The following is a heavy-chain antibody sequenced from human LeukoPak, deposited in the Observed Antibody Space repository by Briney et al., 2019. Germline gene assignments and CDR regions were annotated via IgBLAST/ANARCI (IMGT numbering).Heavy chain of an antibody. CDR3: ARFSRRWDLLSTVAGSFDY. J-gene: IGHJ4*02. D-gene: IGHD1-26*01. V-gene: IGHV4-61*01. CDR2: IYYSAST. CDR1: GGSISSGSYY. Sequence: PSETLSLTCTVSGGSISSGSYYWSWIRQPPGKGLDCIGYIYYSASTNYNPSLKSRVTISVDTSKNQFSLKLNSVTAADTAVYFCARFSRRWDLLSTVAGSFDYWGQGTLVTVSS.